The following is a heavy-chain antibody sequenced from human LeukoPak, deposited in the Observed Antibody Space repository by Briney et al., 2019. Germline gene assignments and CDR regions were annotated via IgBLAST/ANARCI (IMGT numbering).Heavy chain of an antibody. V-gene: IGHV1-2*02. D-gene: IGHD6-19*01. CDR3: ARYSSGWYFDL. J-gene: IGHJ2*01. Sequence: ASVKVSCKTSGYTFTGYYMHWVRQAPGQGLEWMGWINPNSGGTNYAQKFQGRVTMTRDTSISTAYMELTRRRSDDTAGYYCARYSSGWYFDLWGRGTLVTVSS. CDR2: INPNSGGT. CDR1: GYTFTGYY.